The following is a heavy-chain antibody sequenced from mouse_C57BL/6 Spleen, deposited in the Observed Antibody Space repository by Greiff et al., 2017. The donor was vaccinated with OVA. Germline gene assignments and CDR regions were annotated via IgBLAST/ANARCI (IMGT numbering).Heavy chain of an antibody. J-gene: IGHJ1*03. Sequence: EVKLQESGPGLVKPSQSLSLTCSVTGYSITSGYYWNWIRQFPGNKLEWMGYISYDGSNNYNPSLKNRISITRDTSKNQFFLKLNSVTTEDTATYYCARVEIYYDYDWYFDVWGTGTTVTVSS. CDR1: GYSITSGYY. V-gene: IGHV3-6*01. CDR3: ARVEIYYDYDWYFDV. CDR2: ISYDGSN. D-gene: IGHD2-4*01.